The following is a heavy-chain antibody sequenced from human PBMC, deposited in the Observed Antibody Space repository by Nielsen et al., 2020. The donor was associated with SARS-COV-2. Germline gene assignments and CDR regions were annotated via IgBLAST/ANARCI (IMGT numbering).Heavy chain of an antibody. Sequence: ASVKVSCKASGYTFTSYDINWVRQATGQGLEWMGWMNPNSGNTGYAQKFQGRVTMTRNTSISTAYMELSSLRSDDTAVYYCARESRRVGAHFDYWGQGTLVTVSS. CDR2: MNPNSGNT. CDR1: GYTFTSYD. CDR3: ARESRRVGAHFDY. V-gene: IGHV1-8*01. D-gene: IGHD1-26*01. J-gene: IGHJ4*02.